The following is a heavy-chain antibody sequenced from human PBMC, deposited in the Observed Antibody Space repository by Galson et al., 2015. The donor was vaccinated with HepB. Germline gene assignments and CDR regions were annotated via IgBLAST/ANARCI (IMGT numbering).Heavy chain of an antibody. CDR1: GFTFTKYY. V-gene: IGHV1-46*03. CDR2: LNPRAYST. J-gene: IGHJ4*02. CDR3: ATRVDSGFDY. Sequence: SVKVSCKASGFTFTKYYIHWVRQAPGQGLEWMGILNPRAYSTTYAQKFQGRLTMTRGTSTTTVYIELSSLRSEDTAVYYCATRVDSGFDYWGQGTLVTVSS. D-gene: IGHD3-9*01.